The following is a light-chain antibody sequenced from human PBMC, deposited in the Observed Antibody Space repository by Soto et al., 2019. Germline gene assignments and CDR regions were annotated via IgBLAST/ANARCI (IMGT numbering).Light chain of an antibody. CDR3: LQSYTPSWT. CDR1: QGIRSY. V-gene: IGKV1-39*01. CDR2: AAS. J-gene: IGKJ1*01. Sequence: DIRMTQSPSSLSALAVDRVTISFRASQGIRSYLTWYQQKPGRAPKLLIYAASILQSGVPSRFSGTGSGTDFTLTISSLQPEDFATYYCLQSYTPSWTFGQGTKVDIK.